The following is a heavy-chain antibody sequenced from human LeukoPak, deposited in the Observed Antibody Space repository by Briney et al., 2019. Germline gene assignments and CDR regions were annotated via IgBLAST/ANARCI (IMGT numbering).Heavy chain of an antibody. J-gene: IGHJ4*02. CDR3: ARGARRELLWFGELTRSLRESTGELFDY. D-gene: IGHD3-10*01. CDR1: GYTFTSYD. V-gene: IGHV1-8*01. CDR2: MNPNSGNT. Sequence: ASVKVSCKASGYTFTSYDINWVRQATGQGLEWMGWMNPNSGNTGYAQKFQGRVTMTRNTSISTAYMELSSLRSEDTAVYYCARGARRELLWFGELTRSLRESTGELFDYWGQGTLVTVSS.